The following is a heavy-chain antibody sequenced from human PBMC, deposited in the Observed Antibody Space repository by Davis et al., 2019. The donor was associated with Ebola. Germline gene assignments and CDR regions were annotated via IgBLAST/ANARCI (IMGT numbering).Heavy chain of an antibody. CDR2: INYSGST. V-gene: IGHV4-39*07. CDR3: ARAPIAGAGTRWGTRWFDP. CDR1: GCSRSSNSCY. D-gene: IGHD6-13*01. J-gene: IGHJ5*02. Sequence: PSETLSLTCTVSGCSRSSNSCYWGWVREHPGMVLEWIGSINYSGSTYYNASLKSRVTISVDTSKNQFSLNLSSVTAADTAVYYCARAPIAGAGTRWGTRWFDPWGQGTLVSVSS.